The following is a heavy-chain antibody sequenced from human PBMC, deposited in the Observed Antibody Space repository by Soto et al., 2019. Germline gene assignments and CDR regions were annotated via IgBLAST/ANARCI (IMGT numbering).Heavy chain of an antibody. CDR1: GYTFTSYG. J-gene: IGHJ3*02. Sequence: QVQLVQSGAEVKKPGASVKVSCKASGYTFTSYGISWVRQAPGQGLEWMGWISAYNGNTNYAQKLQGRVTMTTDTSTSTAYMELRSLRSDDTAVYYCAREGELYCSGGSCPPDAFDIWGQGTMVTVSS. CDR3: AREGELYCSGGSCPPDAFDI. CDR2: ISAYNGNT. V-gene: IGHV1-18*01. D-gene: IGHD2-15*01.